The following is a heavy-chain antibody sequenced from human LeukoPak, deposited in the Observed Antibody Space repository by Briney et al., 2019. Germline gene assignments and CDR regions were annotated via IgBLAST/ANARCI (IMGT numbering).Heavy chain of an antibody. D-gene: IGHD4-17*01. CDR1: GLSFSSYG. V-gene: IGHV3-30*02. Sequence: GGSLRLSCVASGLSFSSYGMHWVRQAPGKGLEWVTFIRHDGSEKYYSDSVKGRFTISRDNSKNTLYLQMNNLRVEDTAVYYCATNDEDYGWADYYYMDVWGKGTTVTVSS. J-gene: IGHJ6*03. CDR3: ATNDEDYGWADYYYMDV. CDR2: IRHDGSEK.